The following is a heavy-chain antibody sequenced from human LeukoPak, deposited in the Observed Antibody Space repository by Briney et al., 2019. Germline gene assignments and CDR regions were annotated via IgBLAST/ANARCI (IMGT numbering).Heavy chain of an antibody. CDR2: ISGSGGST. V-gene: IGHV3-23*01. CDR3: AKDWGRYSSSWYYFDY. CDR1: GITFSSHA. D-gene: IGHD6-13*01. Sequence: PGGSLRLSCAASGITFSSHAMSWVRQAPGKGLEWVSVISGSGGSTDYADSVKGRFTISRDNSKSTLYLQMNSLRADDTAVYYCAKDWGRYSSSWYYFDYWGQGTLVTVSS. J-gene: IGHJ4*02.